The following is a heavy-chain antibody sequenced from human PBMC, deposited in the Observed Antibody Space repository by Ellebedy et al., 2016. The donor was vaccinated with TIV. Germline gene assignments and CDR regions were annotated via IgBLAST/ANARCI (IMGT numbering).Heavy chain of an antibody. V-gene: IGHV4-4*07. CDR3: ARDLTDYGDYVGSDD. CDR2: IYTTGTT. CDR1: GGSISRYS. J-gene: IGHJ4*02. D-gene: IGHD4-17*01. Sequence: MPGGSLRLSCTVSGGSISRYSWIWIRQPAGKGLEWIGRIYTTGTTSYNPSLKSRVTMSRDTSKNQFSLKLSSVTAADTAVYYCARDLTDYGDYVGSDDWGQGTLVTVSS.